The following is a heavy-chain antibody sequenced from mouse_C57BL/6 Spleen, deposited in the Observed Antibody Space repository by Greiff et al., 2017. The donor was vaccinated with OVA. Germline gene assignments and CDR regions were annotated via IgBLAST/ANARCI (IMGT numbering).Heavy chain of an antibody. CDR3: AREGIYYYGSSYDY. D-gene: IGHD1-1*01. CDR1: GYTFTSYG. V-gene: IGHV1-81*01. Sequence: VQLQQSGAELARPGASVKLSCKASGYTFTSYGISWVKQRTGQGLEWIGEIYPRSGNTYYNEKFKGKATLTADKSSSTAYMELRSLTSEDSAVYFCAREGIYYYGSSYDYWGQGTTRTVSS. J-gene: IGHJ2*01. CDR2: IYPRSGNT.